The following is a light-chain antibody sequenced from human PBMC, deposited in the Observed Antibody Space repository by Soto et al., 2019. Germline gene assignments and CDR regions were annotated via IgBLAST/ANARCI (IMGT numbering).Light chain of an antibody. CDR2: GAS. CDR1: QSVSSN. V-gene: IGKV3-15*01. Sequence: EIVMTQSPATLSVSPGERATLSCRASQSVSSNLAWYQQKPGQAPRLLIYGASTRATGIPARFSGSWSGTEFTFTISSLQSEDFAVYYCQQYNNWPITFGQGTRLEMK. J-gene: IGKJ5*01. CDR3: QQYNNWPIT.